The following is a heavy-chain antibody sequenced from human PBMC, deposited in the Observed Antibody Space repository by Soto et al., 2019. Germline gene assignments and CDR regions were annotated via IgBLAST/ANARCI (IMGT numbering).Heavy chain of an antibody. CDR3: AREFGFEAAEFDY. Sequence: QVQLQESGPGLVKPSETLSLTCTVSGGSFSSFYWSWIRQPPGKGLEWIGNVHFRGSTDYNPSLRSRVSISLDTSTDKFSLNLSSVTAADTAVYFCAREFGFEAAEFDYWGQGALVTVSS. CDR1: GGSFSSFY. D-gene: IGHD6-13*01. V-gene: IGHV4-59*01. J-gene: IGHJ4*02. CDR2: VHFRGST.